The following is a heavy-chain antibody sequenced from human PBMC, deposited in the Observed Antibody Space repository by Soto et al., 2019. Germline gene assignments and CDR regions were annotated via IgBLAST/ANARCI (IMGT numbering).Heavy chain of an antibody. CDR1: GFTFSSYS. J-gene: IGHJ4*02. CDR2: ISSSSSYI. D-gene: IGHD6-13*01. V-gene: IGHV3-21*01. Sequence: GGSLRLSCAASGFTFSSYSMNWVRQAPGKGLEWVSSISSSSSYIYYADSVKGRFTISRDNAKNSLYLQMNSLRAEDTAVYYCARDGREAAAADYWGQGTLVTVSS. CDR3: ARDGREAAAADY.